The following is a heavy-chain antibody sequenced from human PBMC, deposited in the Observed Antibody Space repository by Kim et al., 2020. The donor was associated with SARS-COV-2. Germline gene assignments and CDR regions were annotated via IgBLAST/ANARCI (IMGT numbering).Heavy chain of an antibody. V-gene: IGHV6-1*01. D-gene: IGHD3-10*01. CDR3: ARGRLSYYAMDV. Sequence: SGHTLVNPSQTLSLICAISGDSVSRKSAAWNWIRQSPSRGLEWLGRTFYTSGWYSEYAVYVKGRVTINPDTSKNQFSLQLNSVSPEDTAIYYCARGRLSYYAMDVWGQGTMVTVSS. J-gene: IGHJ6*02. CDR1: GDSVSRKSAA. CDR2: TFYTSGWYS.